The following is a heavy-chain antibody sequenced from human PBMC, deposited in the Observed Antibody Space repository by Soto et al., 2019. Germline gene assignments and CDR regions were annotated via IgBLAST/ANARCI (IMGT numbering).Heavy chain of an antibody. D-gene: IGHD1-1*01. CDR3: ARGRYGDY. J-gene: IGHJ4*02. Sequence: QVHLVQSGAEVKKPGASVKVSCKGSGYGFTTYGITWVRQAPGQGLEWMAWISAHNGNTNYAQKLQGRVTVTRDTSTSTAYMELRSLGSDDTAVYYCARGRYGDYWGQGALATVSS. CDR1: GYGFTTYG. V-gene: IGHV1-18*01. CDR2: ISAHNGNT.